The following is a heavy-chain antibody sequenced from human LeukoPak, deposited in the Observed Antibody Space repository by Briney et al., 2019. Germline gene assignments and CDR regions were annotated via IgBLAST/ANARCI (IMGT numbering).Heavy chain of an antibody. V-gene: IGHV3-21*01. J-gene: IGHJ4*02. CDR2: ISSSSSYI. CDR3: ARDWEYYYDSSGYPGY. D-gene: IGHD3-22*01. Sequence: PGGSLRLSCEASGFTLSNHWMSWVRQAPGKGLEWVSSISSSSSYIYYADSVKGRFTISRDNAKNSLYLQMNSLRAEDTAVYYCARDWEYYYDSSGYPGYWGQGTLVTVSS. CDR1: GFTLSNHW.